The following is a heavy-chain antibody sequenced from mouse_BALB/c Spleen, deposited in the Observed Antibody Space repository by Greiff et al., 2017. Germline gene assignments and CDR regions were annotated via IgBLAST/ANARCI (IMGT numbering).Heavy chain of an antibody. CDR2: ISNGGGST. J-gene: IGHJ4*01. V-gene: IGHV5-12-2*01. CDR1: GFTFSSYT. CDR3: ARQFYAMDY. Sequence: EVKLVESGGGLVQPGGSLKLSCAASGFTFSSYTMSWVRQTPEKRLEWVAYISNGGGSTYYPDTVKGRFTISRDNAKNTLYLQMSSLKSEDTAMYYCARQFYAMDYWGQGTSVTVSS.